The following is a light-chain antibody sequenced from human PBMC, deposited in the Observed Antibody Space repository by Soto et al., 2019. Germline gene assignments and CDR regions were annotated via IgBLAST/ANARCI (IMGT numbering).Light chain of an antibody. CDR1: QSVSRD. J-gene: IGKJ4*01. Sequence: EIVLTQPPATLSLSPGERATLSCRASQSVSRDLAWYQQKPGQAPRLLMYGASSRATGIPARFSGSGSGTDFTLTISSLEPEDFAVYYCHQRSNWPPLTFGGGTKVEI. V-gene: IGKV3-11*01. CDR2: GAS. CDR3: HQRSNWPPLT.